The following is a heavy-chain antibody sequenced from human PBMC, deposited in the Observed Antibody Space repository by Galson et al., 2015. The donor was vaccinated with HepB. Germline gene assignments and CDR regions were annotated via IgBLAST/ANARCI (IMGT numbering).Heavy chain of an antibody. V-gene: IGHV3-33*08. CDR2: IWYDGSNK. CDR1: GFTSSSYG. Sequence: SLRLSCAASGFTSSSYGMHWVRQAPGKGLEWVAVIWYDGSNKYYADSVKGRFTISRDNSKNTLYLQMNSLRAEDTAVYYCARGIAVAGVDYWGQGTLVTVSS. J-gene: IGHJ4*02. CDR3: ARGIAVAGVDY. D-gene: IGHD6-19*01.